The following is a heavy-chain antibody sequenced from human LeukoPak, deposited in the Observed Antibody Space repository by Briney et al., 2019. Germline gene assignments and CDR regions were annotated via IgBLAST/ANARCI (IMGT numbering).Heavy chain of an antibody. CDR2: IKQDGSEK. Sequence: GGSLRLSCAASGFTFSSYWMSWVRQTPGKGLEWVANIKQDGSEKYYVDSVKGRFTISRDNAKNSLYLQMNSLGTEDTAVYYCARATMDRGNIITFFFDYWGQGTLVTVSS. CDR3: ARATMDRGNIITFFFDY. CDR1: GFTFSSYW. J-gene: IGHJ4*02. V-gene: IGHV3-7*01. D-gene: IGHD3-10*01.